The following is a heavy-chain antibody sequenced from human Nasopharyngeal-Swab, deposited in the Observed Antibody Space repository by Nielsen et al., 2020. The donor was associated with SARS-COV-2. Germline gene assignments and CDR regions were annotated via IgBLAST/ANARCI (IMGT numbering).Heavy chain of an antibody. V-gene: IGHV4-39*07. J-gene: IGHJ5*02. CDR3: ARDNAYCSAARCENWFDP. CDR2: IHYTGST. Sequence: SETLSLTCTVSGGSISSSSYYWGWIRQPPGKGLEWIGSIHYTGSTYYNSSLESRVTMSVDTSKNQFSLKLSSVTAADTAVYYCARDNAYCSAARCENWFDPWGQGTLVTVSS. CDR1: GGSISSSSYY. D-gene: IGHD2-15*01.